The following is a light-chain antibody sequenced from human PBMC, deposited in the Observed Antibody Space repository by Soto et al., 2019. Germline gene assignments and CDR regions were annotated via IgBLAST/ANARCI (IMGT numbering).Light chain of an antibody. Sequence: EIVMTQSPATLSVSPGERATLSCRASQSVSSNLAWYQQKPGQAPRLLIYGASTRATGIPARFSGSGSGTEFTLTISSLPSEDFAVYYWQQYNNWPPYTFGQGTKLEIK. CDR2: GAS. CDR1: QSVSSN. CDR3: QQYNNWPPYT. J-gene: IGKJ2*01. V-gene: IGKV3-15*01.